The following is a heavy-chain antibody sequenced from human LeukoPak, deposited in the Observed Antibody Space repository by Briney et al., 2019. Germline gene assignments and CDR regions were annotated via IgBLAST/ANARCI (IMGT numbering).Heavy chain of an antibody. V-gene: IGHV1-2*02. CDR1: GYTFTGYY. CDR2: INPNSGGT. Sequence: GASVKVSCKASGYTFTGYYMHWVRQAPGQGLEWMGWINPNSGGTNYAQKFQGRVTMTRDTSISTAYMELSRLRSDDTAVYYCARWGPHRERGYSYGPPSNQINYYYYMDVWGKGTTVTISS. J-gene: IGHJ6*03. CDR3: ARWGPHRERGYSYGPPSNQINYYYYMDV. D-gene: IGHD5-18*01.